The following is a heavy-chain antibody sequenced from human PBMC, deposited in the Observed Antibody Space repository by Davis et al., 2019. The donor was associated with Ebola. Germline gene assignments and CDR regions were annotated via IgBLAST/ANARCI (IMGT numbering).Heavy chain of an antibody. CDR3: ARDGGPRKYRTECDY. CDR2: ISYDGSNK. J-gene: IGHJ4*02. D-gene: IGHD2-2*01. V-gene: IGHV3-30*03. Sequence: RGSLRLSCAVSGFSFRSYGMHWVRQAPGKVLEWVAVISYDGSNKYYADSVKGRFTISRDNAKNSLYLQMNSLRAEDTAVYYCARDGGPRKYRTECDYWGQGTLVTVSS. CDR1: GFSFRSYG.